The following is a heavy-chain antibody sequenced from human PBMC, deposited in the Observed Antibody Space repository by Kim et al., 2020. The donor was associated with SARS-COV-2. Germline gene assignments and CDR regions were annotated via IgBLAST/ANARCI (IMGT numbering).Heavy chain of an antibody. CDR1: GFTFSSYG. CDR2: ISYDGSNK. Sequence: GGSLRLSCAASGFTFSSYGMHWVRQAPGKGLEWVAVISYDGSNKYYADSVKGRFTISRDNSKNTLYLQMNSLRAEDTAVYYCAKVVEAVTTDYYYGMDVWGQGTTVTVSS. J-gene: IGHJ6*02. D-gene: IGHD4-17*01. CDR3: AKVVEAVTTDYYYGMDV. V-gene: IGHV3-30*18.